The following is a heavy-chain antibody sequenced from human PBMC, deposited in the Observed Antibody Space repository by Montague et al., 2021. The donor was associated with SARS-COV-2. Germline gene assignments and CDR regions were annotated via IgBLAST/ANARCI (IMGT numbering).Heavy chain of an antibody. CDR1: GGSISSGGYY. V-gene: IGHV4-61*08. CDR2: IYYSGST. Sequence: SETLSLTCTVSGGSISSGGYYWSWIRQHPGKGLEWIGYIYYSGSTNYNPSLKSRVTISVDTSKNQFSLKLSSVTAADTAVYYCARREWLRGGFDYWGQGTLVTVSS. D-gene: IGHD5-12*01. CDR3: ARREWLRGGFDY. J-gene: IGHJ4*02.